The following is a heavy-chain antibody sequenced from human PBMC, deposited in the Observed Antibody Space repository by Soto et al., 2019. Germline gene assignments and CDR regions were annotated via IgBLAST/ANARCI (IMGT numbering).Heavy chain of an antibody. Sequence: QVQLVQSGAEVKKPGASVKVSYKASGYTFTSYDINWVRQATGQGLEWMGWMNPNSGNTGYAQTFQGRVTMTRNTSISTAYMELSSLRSEYTAVYYCASGTGFWSGYSDAFDIWGQGTMVTVSS. CDR1: GYTFTSYD. CDR3: ASGTGFWSGYSDAFDI. V-gene: IGHV1-8*01. J-gene: IGHJ3*02. D-gene: IGHD3-3*01. CDR2: MNPNSGNT.